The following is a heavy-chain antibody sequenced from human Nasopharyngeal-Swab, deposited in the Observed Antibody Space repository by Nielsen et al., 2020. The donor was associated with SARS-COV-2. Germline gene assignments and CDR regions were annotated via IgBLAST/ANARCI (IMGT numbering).Heavy chain of an antibody. Sequence: SETLSLTCTVSGGSFSSAGYFWTWLRQHPGKGLEWIGYIYYSGSTYYNPSLKSRVTISVDTSKNHFSLKLSSVTAADTAVYFCARSMYCSSTGCRYYFDYWGQGTLVTVSS. CDR2: IYYSGST. V-gene: IGHV4-31*03. CDR1: GGSFSSAGYF. D-gene: IGHD2-2*01. J-gene: IGHJ4*02. CDR3: ARSMYCSSTGCRYYFDY.